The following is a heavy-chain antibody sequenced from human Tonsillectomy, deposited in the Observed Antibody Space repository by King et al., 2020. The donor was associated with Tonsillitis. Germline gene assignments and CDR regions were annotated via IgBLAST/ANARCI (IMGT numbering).Heavy chain of an antibody. CDR3: AREILITIFGVVKKGYYFAY. Sequence: VQLVESGGGVVQPGRSLRLSCAASGFTFSSYAMHWVRQAPGKGLEWVAVISYDGSNKYYADSVKGRFTISRDTSKNTLYLQMNSLGAEDTAVYYCAREILITIFGVVKKGYYFAYWGQGTLVTVSS. V-gene: IGHV3-30-3*01. CDR1: GFTFSSYA. CDR2: ISYDGSNK. D-gene: IGHD3-3*01. J-gene: IGHJ4*02.